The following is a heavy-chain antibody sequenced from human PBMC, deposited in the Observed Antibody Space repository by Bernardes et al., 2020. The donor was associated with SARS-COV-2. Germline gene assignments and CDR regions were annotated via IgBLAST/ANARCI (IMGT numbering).Heavy chain of an antibody. CDR3: VRSKYSYALFDS. CDR2: LYYTGST. CDR1: GGSISSSSYY. Sequence: SETLSLTCSVSGGSISSSSYYWGWIRQPPGKGLEWIGGLYYTGSTKYNPSLTSRVTVSGDTSKNQFSLKLNSVTAADTAVYYCVRSKYSYALFDSWGQGTLVTVSS. J-gene: IGHJ4*02. D-gene: IGHD5-18*01. V-gene: IGHV4-39*01.